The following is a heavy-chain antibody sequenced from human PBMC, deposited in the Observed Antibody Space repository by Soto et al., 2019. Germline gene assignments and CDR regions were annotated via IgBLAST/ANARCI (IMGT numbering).Heavy chain of an antibody. J-gene: IGHJ6*02. D-gene: IGHD3-10*01. CDR1: GFTFNNYA. Sequence: PGGSLRLSCAASGFTFNNYAMNWVRQAPGKGLEWVAGLSGSGGTTYYADSVRGRFTISRDNSENTLYLQMNSLRAEDTALYHCAKEEYYYGSGSYHTLYYGMDVRGQGTTVTVSS. CDR2: LSGSGGTT. V-gene: IGHV3-23*01. CDR3: AKEEYYYGSGSYHTLYYGMDV.